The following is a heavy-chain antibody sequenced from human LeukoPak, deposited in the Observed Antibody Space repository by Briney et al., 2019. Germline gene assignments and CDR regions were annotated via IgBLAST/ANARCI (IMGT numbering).Heavy chain of an antibody. J-gene: IGHJ6*04. V-gene: IGHV3-33*01. CDR1: GFTFSSYG. Sequence: GGSLRLSCAASGFTFSSYGMHWVRQAPGKGLEWVAVIWYDGSNKYYADSVKGRFTISRDNSKYTLYLQMNSLRAEDTAVYYCAREPLYYDILTGYSPWDYYGMDVWGKGTTVTVSS. D-gene: IGHD3-9*01. CDR3: AREPLYYDILTGYSPWDYYGMDV. CDR2: IWYDGSNK.